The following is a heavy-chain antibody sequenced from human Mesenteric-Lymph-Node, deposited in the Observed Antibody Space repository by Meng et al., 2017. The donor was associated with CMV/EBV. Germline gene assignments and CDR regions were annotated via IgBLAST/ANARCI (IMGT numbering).Heavy chain of an antibody. CDR3: AGYDILTGSGWVDY. V-gene: IGHV1-69*06. J-gene: IGHJ4*02. CDR2: IIPIFGTA. D-gene: IGHD3-9*01. CDR1: GGTFSSYA. Sequence: ASGGTFSSYAISWVRQAPGQGLEWMGGIIPIFGTATYAQKFQGRVTITADKSTSTAYMELSSLRSEDTAVYYCAGYDILTGSGWVDYWGQGTLVTVSS.